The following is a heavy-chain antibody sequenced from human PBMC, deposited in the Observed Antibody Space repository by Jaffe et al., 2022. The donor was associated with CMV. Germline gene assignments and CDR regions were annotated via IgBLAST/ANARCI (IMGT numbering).Heavy chain of an antibody. CDR2: ISGSGGST. D-gene: IGHD2-15*01. J-gene: IGHJ6*03. CDR1: GFTFSSYA. V-gene: IGHV3-23*04. CDR3: ANAHCSGGSCYRDYYYYMDV. Sequence: EVQLVESGGGLVQPGGSLRLSCAASGFTFSSYAMSWVRQAPGKGLEWVSAISGSGGSTYYADSVKGRFTISRDNSKNTLYLQMNSLRAEDTAVYYCANAHCSGGSCYRDYYYYMDVWGKGTTVTVSS.